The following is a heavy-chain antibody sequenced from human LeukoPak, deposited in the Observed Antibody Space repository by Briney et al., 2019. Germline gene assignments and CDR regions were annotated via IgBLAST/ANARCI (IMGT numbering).Heavy chain of an antibody. D-gene: IGHD6-13*01. CDR1: GGSISSYY. CDR3: ASGRLEAAAAWFDP. V-gene: IGHV4-59*08. J-gene: IGHJ5*02. CDR2: IYYSGST. Sequence: SETLSLTCTVSGGSISSYYWSWIRQPPGKGLEWIGYIYYSGSTNYNPSLKSRVTISVDTSKNQFSLKLSSVTAEDTAVYYCASGRLEAAAAWFDPWGQGTLVTVSS.